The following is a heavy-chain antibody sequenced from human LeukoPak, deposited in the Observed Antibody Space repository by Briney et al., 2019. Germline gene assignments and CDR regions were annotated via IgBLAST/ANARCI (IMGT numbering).Heavy chain of an antibody. CDR1: GFTFSSYA. Sequence: GGSLRLSCAASGFTFSSYAMSWVRQAPGKGLEWVSDISGSGDNTYYADSVKGRFTISRDNSKNTLYLQMNSLRAEDTAVYYCAKDRSCTNGVCHGNFDYWGQGTLVTVSS. J-gene: IGHJ4*02. CDR3: AKDRSCTNGVCHGNFDY. D-gene: IGHD2-8*01. V-gene: IGHV3-23*01. CDR2: ISGSGDNT.